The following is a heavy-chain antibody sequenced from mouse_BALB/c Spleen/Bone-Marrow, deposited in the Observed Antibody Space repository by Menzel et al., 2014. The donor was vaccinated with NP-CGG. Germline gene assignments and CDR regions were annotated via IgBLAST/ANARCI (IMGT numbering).Heavy chain of an antibody. V-gene: IGHV5-17*02. J-gene: IGHJ3*01. CDR3: ARGGNFAWFAY. CDR1: GFTFSSFG. CDR2: ISSGSSTI. D-gene: IGHD2-1*01. Sequence: EVKLEESGGGLVQPGGSRKLSCAASGFTFSSFGMHWVRQAPEKGLEWDAYISSGSSTIYYADTVKGRFTISRDNPKNTLFLQMTSLRSEDTAMYYCARGGNFAWFAYWGQGTLVTVSA.